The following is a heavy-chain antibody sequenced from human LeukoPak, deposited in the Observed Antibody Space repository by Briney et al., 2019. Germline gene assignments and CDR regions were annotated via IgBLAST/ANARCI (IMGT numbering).Heavy chain of an antibody. CDR1: GGTFSSYA. CDR2: ISAYNGNT. D-gene: IGHD2-21*01. J-gene: IGHJ4*02. V-gene: IGHV1-18*01. Sequence: GASVKVSCKASGGTFSSYAISWVRQAPGQGLEWMGWISAYNGNTNYAQKLQGRVTMTTDTSTSTAYMELRSLRSDDTAVYYCARDLWGAPNAVDYWGQGTLVTVSS. CDR3: ARDLWGAPNAVDY.